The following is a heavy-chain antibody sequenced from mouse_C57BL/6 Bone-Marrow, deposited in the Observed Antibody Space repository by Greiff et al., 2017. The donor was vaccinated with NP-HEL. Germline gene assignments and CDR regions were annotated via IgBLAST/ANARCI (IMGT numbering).Heavy chain of an antibody. CDR3: ARSSHGNPFAY. J-gene: IGHJ3*01. CDR1: EYEFPSHD. D-gene: IGHD2-1*01. Sequence: EVKLVESGGGLVQPGESLKLSCESYEYEFPSHDMSWVRKTPEKRLELVAAINSDGGSTYYPDTMERRFIITRDNTKKTLYLQMSSHRSEDTALYYCARSSHGNPFAYWGQGTLVTVSA. V-gene: IGHV5-2*03. CDR2: INSDGGST.